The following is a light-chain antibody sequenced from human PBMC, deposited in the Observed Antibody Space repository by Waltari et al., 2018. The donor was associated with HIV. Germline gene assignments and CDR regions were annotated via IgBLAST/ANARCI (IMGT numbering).Light chain of an antibody. CDR1: KIGSKS. Sequence: SYVLTQPPPVSVAPGKPARITCGGHKIGSKSVHWYQQKPGQAPVLVMYDDSDRPSGIPERFSGSNSGNTATLTISRVEAGDEADFYCHVWDSRSVIFGGGTKLTVL. CDR3: HVWDSRSVI. CDR2: DDS. V-gene: IGLV3-21*04. J-gene: IGLJ2*01.